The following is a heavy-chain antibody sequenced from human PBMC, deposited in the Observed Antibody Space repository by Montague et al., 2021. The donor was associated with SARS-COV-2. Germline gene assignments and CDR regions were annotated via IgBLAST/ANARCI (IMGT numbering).Heavy chain of an antibody. CDR2: ISHSGSA. V-gene: IGHV4-34*01. CDR3: ARITIQLERPPFDS. D-gene: IGHD1-1*01. Sequence: SETLSLTCEVYGGSIIGYYWSWIRQPPGKGLEWLGEISHSGSANYNPSLKSRVTISLDTSKNQFSLMLSSVTAADTAVYFCARITIQLERPPFDSWGQGTLVTVSS. J-gene: IGHJ4*02. CDR1: GGSIIGYY.